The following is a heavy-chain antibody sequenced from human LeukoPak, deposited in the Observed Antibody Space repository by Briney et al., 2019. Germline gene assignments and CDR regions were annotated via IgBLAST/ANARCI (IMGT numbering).Heavy chain of an antibody. V-gene: IGHV3-7*03. D-gene: IGHD3-16*01. CDR3: ARGGGLDV. J-gene: IGHJ6*02. Sequence: GGSLRLSCAASGFTFSSYWMNWARQAPGKGLEWVASINHNGNVNYYVDSVKGRFTISRDIAKNSLYLQMSNLRAEDTAVYFCARGGGLDVWGQGATVTVSS. CDR2: INHNGNVN. CDR1: GFTFSSYW.